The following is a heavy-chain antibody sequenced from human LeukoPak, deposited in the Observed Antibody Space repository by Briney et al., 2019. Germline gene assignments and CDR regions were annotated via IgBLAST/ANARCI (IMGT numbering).Heavy chain of an antibody. CDR2: INPNIGGT. CDR1: GYTFTDYY. J-gene: IGHJ5*02. CDR3: ARSNYGGQGAGDNWFDP. V-gene: IGHV1-2*02. Sequence: ASVKVSCKASGYTFTDYYIHWVRQAPGQGLEWMGWINPNIGGTNYAQKFQGRVTMTRDTSITTAYMDLSSLTSDDTAVYYRARSNYGGQGAGDNWFDPWGQGTLVTVSS. D-gene: IGHD4/OR15-4a*01.